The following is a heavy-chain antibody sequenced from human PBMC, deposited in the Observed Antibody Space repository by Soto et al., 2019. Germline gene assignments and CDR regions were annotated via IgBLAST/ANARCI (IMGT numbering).Heavy chain of an antibody. V-gene: IGHV4-31*03. D-gene: IGHD4-17*01. CDR2: IYQNGDT. J-gene: IGHJ4*02. CDR1: GGPFSSGGYY. Sequence: SETLSLTCTVSGGPFSSGGYYCSWIRQEPGKGLEWIGYIYQNGDTSYNPSLKSRVTISADTSKTQFSLKLSSVTAADTAVYYCARGDSTVSSVFDYWGQGMLVTV. CDR3: ARGDSTVSSVFDY.